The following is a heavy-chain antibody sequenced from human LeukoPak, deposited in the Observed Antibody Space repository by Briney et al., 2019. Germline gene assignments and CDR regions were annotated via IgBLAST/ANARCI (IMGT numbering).Heavy chain of an antibody. J-gene: IGHJ3*02. CDR1: GFTFSSYV. CDR3: AKLPAAYDFWSGYGDDAFDI. Sequence: GGSLRLSCAASGFTFSSYVMTWVRQAPGKGLEWVSGISGSGGNTYYTDSVKGRFTISRDNSKNTLYLQMNSLRAEDTAVYYCAKLPAAYDFWSGYGDDAFDIWGQGTMVTVSS. V-gene: IGHV3-23*01. CDR2: ISGSGGNT. D-gene: IGHD3-3*01.